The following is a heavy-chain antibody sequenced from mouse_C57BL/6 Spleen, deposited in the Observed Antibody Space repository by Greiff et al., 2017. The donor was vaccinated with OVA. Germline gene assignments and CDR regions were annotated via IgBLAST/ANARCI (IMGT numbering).Heavy chain of an antibody. CDR1: GFTFSSYG. CDR3: ARHLTTVGGYYFDY. CDR2: ISSGGSYT. D-gene: IGHD1-1*01. J-gene: IGHJ2*01. Sequence: EVKLVESGGDLVKPGGSLKLSCAASGFTFSSYGMSWVRQTPDKRLEWVATISSGGSYTYYPDSVKGRFTISRDNAKNTLYLHMSSLKSEDTAMYYCARHLTTVGGYYFDYWGQGTTLTVSS. V-gene: IGHV5-6*01.